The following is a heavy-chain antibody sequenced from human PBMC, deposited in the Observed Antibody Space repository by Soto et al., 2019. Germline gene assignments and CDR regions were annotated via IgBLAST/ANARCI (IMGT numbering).Heavy chain of an antibody. Sequence: SQTLSLTCAISGDSVSSNSAAWNWIRQSPSRGLEWLGRTYYRSKWYNDYAVSVKSRITVNPDTSKNQFSLQLNYVTPEDTAVYCCERDLDAGVGDYYYGMDVWGQGTTVTVSS. J-gene: IGHJ6*02. CDR3: ERDLDAGVGDYYYGMDV. CDR1: GDSVSSNSAA. D-gene: IGHD1-1*01. V-gene: IGHV6-1*01. CDR2: TYYRSKWYN.